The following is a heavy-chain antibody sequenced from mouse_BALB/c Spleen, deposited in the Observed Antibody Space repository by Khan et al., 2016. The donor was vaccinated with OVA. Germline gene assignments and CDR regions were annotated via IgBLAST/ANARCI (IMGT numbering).Heavy chain of an antibody. Sequence: EVQLVESGPDLVKPSQSLSLTCTVTGYSFTSGYSWHWIRQFPGNKLQWMGYIHYSGSTNLTPSLKSRLSINRDTSKNQFFLQLNSVTTEDTATYYCARDYYGNWYFDVWGAGTTVTVSS. CDR1: GYSFTSGYS. V-gene: IGHV3-1*02. CDR2: IHYSGST. CDR3: ARDYYGNWYFDV. D-gene: IGHD1-2*01. J-gene: IGHJ1*01.